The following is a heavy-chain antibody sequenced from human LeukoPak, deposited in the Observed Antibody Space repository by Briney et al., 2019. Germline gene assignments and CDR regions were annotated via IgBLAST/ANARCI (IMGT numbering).Heavy chain of an antibody. CDR2: LIPIFGIA. CDR3: ARHTLLVPAATDNWFDP. D-gene: IGHD2-2*01. J-gene: IGHJ5*02. V-gene: IGHV1-69*04. CDR1: GGTFSSYA. Sequence: EASVKVSCNASGGTFSSYAISWVRQAPGQGLEWMGRLIPIFGIANYAQKFQGRVTITADKSTSTAYMEPSSLRSEDTAVYYCARHTLLVPAATDNWFDPWGQGTLVTVSS.